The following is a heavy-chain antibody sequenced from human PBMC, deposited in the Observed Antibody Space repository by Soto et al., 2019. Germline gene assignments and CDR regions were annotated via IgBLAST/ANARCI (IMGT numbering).Heavy chain of an antibody. CDR3: AGDRSNSPDYFDY. CDR2: IYYSGKT. J-gene: IGHJ4*02. Sequence: QVQLQESGPGLVKPSQTLSLTCAVSGGSINSDDYYWTWVRQPPGKGLEWIGFIYYSGKTKYNPSLESRVAISIDTSKNQCSLKLSSVSAADTALYYCAGDRSNSPDYFDYWGQGTLVTVSS. V-gene: IGHV4-30-4*01. CDR1: GGSINSDDYY. D-gene: IGHD6-6*01.